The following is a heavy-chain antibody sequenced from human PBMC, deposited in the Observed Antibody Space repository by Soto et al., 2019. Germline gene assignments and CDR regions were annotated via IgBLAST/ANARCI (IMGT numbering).Heavy chain of an antibody. CDR1: GDSMSSSDYY. CDR2: IYYSGST. CDR3: ARRTVNIRTFYSGLKTHCFDY. V-gene: IGHV4-39*01. D-gene: IGHD6-19*01. J-gene: IGHJ4*02. Sequence: TLSLTCAVSGDSMSSSDYYWGWIRQPPGKGLEWIGSIYYSGSTYYNPSLQSRVAISVDTSKNQFSLKLKSVTAADTAIYYCARRTVNIRTFYSGLKTHCFDYWGQGAPVTVSS.